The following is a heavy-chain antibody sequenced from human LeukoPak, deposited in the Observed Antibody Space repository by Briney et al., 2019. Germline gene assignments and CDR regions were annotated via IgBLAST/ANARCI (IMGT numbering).Heavy chain of an antibody. CDR3: ARVFKAAAFDY. CDR2: LTTDGGST. V-gene: IGHV3-23*01. D-gene: IGHD6-13*01. CDR1: GFAFSSYD. J-gene: IGHJ4*02. Sequence: PGGSLRLSCAASGFAFSSYDMSWVRQAPGKGLEWVSSLTTDGGSTEYADSVKGRFTISRDNSKNTLYLQMNSLRAEDTAVYYCARVFKAAAFDYWGQGTLVTVSS.